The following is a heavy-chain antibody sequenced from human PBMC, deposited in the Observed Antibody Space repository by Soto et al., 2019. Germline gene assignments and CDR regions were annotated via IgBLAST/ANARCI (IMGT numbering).Heavy chain of an antibody. D-gene: IGHD2-15*01. V-gene: IGHV3-21*01. CDR3: ARDQGYCSGGSCFYYGMDV. CDR1: GFTFSSYS. Sequence: PGGSLRLSCAASGFTFSSYSMNWVRQAPGQGLEWVSSISSSSSYIYYADSVKGRFTISRDNAKNSLYLQMNSLRAEDTAVYYCARDQGYCSGGSCFYYGMDVWGQGTTVTVSS. J-gene: IGHJ6*02. CDR2: ISSSSSYI.